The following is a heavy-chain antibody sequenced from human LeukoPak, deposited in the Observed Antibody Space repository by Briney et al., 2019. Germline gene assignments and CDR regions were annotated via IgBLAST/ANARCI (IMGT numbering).Heavy chain of an antibody. V-gene: IGHV3-23*01. CDR2: ISGGGRST. J-gene: IGHJ4*02. Sequence: GGSLRLSCAASGFTFSNYAISWVRQAPGKGLEWVSAISGGGRSTYYADSVKSRFTISRDNSKNTLYLQMNSLRAEDTAVYCCAKPVTYNYYFDYWGQGTLVTVSS. CDR1: GFTFSNYA. CDR3: AKPVTYNYYFDY. D-gene: IGHD1-20*01.